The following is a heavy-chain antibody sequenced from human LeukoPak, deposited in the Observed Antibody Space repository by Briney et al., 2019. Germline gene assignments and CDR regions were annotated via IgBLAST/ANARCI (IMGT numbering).Heavy chain of an antibody. J-gene: IGHJ4*02. CDR1: GFTFSSDS. D-gene: IGHD6-6*01. CDR2: ISSSSSYI. Sequence: GGSLRLSCAASGFTFSSDSMNWVRQAPGKGLEWVSSISSSSSYIYYADSVKGRFTISRDNAKNSLYLQMNSLRAEDTAVYYCARGGWYSSSSGFGYWGQGTLVTVSS. V-gene: IGHV3-21*01. CDR3: ARGGWYSSSSGFGY.